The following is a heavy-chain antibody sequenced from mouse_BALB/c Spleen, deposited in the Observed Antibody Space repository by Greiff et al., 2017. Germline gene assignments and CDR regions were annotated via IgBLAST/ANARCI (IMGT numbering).Heavy chain of an antibody. V-gene: IGHV1S81*02. CDR1: GYTFTSYY. Sequence: QVQLKESGAELVKPGASVKLSCKASGYTFTSYYMYWVKQRPGQGLEWIGEINPSNGGTNFNEKFKSKATLTVDKSSSTAYMQLSSLTSEDSAVYYCTRRGRRAWFAYWGQGTLVTVSA. CDR3: TRRGRRAWFAY. CDR2: INPSNGGT. J-gene: IGHJ3*01.